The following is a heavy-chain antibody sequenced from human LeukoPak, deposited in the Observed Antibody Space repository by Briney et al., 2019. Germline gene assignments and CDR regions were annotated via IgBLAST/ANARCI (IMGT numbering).Heavy chain of an antibody. D-gene: IGHD1-26*01. J-gene: IGHJ4*02. CDR3: ARGAHSGSYFGTDY. V-gene: IGHV3-20*04. CDR1: GFIFDLHG. CDR2: INWNVGST. Sequence: GGSLRLSCAASGFIFDLHGMSWDRQAPGKGLEWVSGINWNVGSTGYVDSVRGRFTISRDNAKKSLYLQMNSLRAEDTALYYCARGAHSGSYFGTDYWGQGTLVTVSS.